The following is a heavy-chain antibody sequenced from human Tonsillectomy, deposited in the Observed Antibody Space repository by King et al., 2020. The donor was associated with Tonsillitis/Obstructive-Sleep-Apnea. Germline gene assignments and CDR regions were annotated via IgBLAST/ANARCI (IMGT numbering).Heavy chain of an antibody. J-gene: IGHJ6*03. CDR1: GFTFSSYA. V-gene: IGHV3-30*04. Sequence: VQLVESGGGVVQPGRSLRLSCAASGFTFSSYAMHWVRQASGKGLEWVAVISYEGSNKYYADSVKGRFTISRDNSKNTLYLQMNSLRPEDMAVYYCARSEGGYQLLYRYYMDVWGKGTTVTVSS. CDR3: ARSEGGYQLLYRYYMDV. CDR2: ISYEGSNK. D-gene: IGHD2-2*02.